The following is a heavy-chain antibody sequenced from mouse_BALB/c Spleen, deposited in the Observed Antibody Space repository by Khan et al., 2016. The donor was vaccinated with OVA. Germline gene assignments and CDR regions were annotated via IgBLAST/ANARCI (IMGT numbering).Heavy chain of an antibody. CDR2: ISYSGST. CDR3: AREGYDYDYAMDY. J-gene: IGHJ4*01. CDR1: GYSITSDYA. V-gene: IGHV3-2*02. Sequence: EVQLVESGPGLVKPSQSLSLTCTVTGYSITSDYAWNWIRQFPGNKLEWMGYISYSGSTGYNPSLKSRISITRDTSKNQFFLQLNSVTTEDTATYYCAREGYDYDYAMDYWGQGTSVTVSS. D-gene: IGHD2-4*01.